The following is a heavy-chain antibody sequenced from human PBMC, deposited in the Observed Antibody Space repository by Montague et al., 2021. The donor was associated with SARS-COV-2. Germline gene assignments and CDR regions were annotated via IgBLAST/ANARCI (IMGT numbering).Heavy chain of an antibody. D-gene: IGHD2-2*01. CDR3: ARNPRPAAMWGWFDP. V-gene: IGHV4-31*03. CDR1: GGSISSGGYY. CDR2: IYYSGST. Sequence: TLSLTCTVPGGSISSGGYYWSWIRQHPGKGLEWIGYIYYSGSTYYNPSLKSRVTISVDTSKNQFSLKLSSVTAADTAVYYCARNPRPAAMWGWFDPWGQGTLVTVSS. J-gene: IGHJ5*02.